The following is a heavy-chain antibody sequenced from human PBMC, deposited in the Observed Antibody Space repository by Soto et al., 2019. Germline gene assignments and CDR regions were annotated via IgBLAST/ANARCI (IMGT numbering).Heavy chain of an antibody. CDR1: GYTFTSYG. V-gene: IGHV1-18*01. D-gene: IGHD2-21*01. Sequence: QVQLVQSGAEVKKPGASVKVSCKASGYTFTSYGINWVRQAPGQGLEWMGRVSTYNGNTNYAPRFQGRLTMTTDTSTTTAYMELRSLRSDDTATYYCARERGLTVSTLLGYWGQGTLVSVSS. CDR3: ARERGLTVSTLLGY. CDR2: VSTYNGNT. J-gene: IGHJ4*02.